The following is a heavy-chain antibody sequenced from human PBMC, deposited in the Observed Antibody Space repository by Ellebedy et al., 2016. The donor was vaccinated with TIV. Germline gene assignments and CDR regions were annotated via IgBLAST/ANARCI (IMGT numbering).Heavy chain of an antibody. D-gene: IGHD4-23*01. CDR3: ARANSNDSGGDY. V-gene: IGHV1-2*02. J-gene: IGHJ4*02. CDR2: INPNSGGT. CDR1: GYTFTGYY. Sequence: AASVKVSCKASGYTFTGYYMHWVRQAPGQGLEWMGWINPNSGGTNYAQKFQGRVTMTRDTSISTAYMELSRLRSDDTAVYYCARANSNDSGGDYWGRGTLVTVSS.